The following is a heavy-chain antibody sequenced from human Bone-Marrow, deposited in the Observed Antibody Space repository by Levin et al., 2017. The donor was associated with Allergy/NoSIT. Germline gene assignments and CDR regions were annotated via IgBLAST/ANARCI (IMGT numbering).Heavy chain of an antibody. Sequence: GESLKISCAASGFTFSSYAMHWVRQAPGKGLEWVAVISYDGSNKYYAESVKGRFTISRDNSKNTLYLQMNSLRAEDTAVYYCARDRIVVVVAATLGNYFDYWGQGTLVTVSS. D-gene: IGHD2-15*01. J-gene: IGHJ4*02. CDR3: ARDRIVVVVAATLGNYFDY. CDR2: ISYDGSNK. V-gene: IGHV3-30-3*01. CDR1: GFTFSSYA.